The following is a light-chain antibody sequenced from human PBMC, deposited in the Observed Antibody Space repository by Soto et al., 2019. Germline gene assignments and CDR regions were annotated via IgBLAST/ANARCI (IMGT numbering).Light chain of an antibody. CDR2: AAS. Sequence: DIQLPQSPSFLSASLGDRITITCRASQGISSYLAWYQQKPGKAPKLLIYAASTLQSGVPSRFSGSGSGTEFTLTISSLQPEDFATYYCQQYNSYWTFGQGTKVDIK. V-gene: IGKV1-9*01. CDR1: QGISSY. CDR3: QQYNSYWT. J-gene: IGKJ1*01.